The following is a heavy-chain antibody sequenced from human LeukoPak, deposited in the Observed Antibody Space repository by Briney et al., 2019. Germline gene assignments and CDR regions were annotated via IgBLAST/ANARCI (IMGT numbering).Heavy chain of an antibody. D-gene: IGHD5-24*01. Sequence: SETLSLTCVVSGGSISSSGYYWGWIRQPPGKGLEWIGSVYYSGSTYYNPSLKTRVSMSVDTSKNQFSLKLSSVTAADTAVYYCARAGDAYNWYRFDFWGQGTLVTVSS. J-gene: IGHJ4*02. CDR1: GGSISSSGYY. CDR3: ARAGDAYNWYRFDF. CDR2: VYYSGST. V-gene: IGHV4-39*07.